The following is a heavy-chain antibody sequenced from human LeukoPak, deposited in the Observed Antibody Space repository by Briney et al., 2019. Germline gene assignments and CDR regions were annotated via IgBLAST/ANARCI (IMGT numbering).Heavy chain of an antibody. CDR3: ARDLRFSSWYLNRYWFDP. D-gene: IGHD6-13*01. Sequence: ASVKVSCKASGYTFTGYYMHWVRQAPGQGLEWMGWINPNSGGTNYAQKFQGRVTMTRDTSISTAYMELSRLRSDATAVYYCARDLRFSSWYLNRYWFDPWGQGTLVTVSS. V-gene: IGHV1-2*02. CDR1: GYTFTGYY. CDR2: INPNSGGT. J-gene: IGHJ5*02.